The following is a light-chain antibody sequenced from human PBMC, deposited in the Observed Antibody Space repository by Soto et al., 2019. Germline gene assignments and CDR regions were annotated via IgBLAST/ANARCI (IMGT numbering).Light chain of an antibody. J-gene: IGKJ3*01. V-gene: IGKV3-20*01. Sequence: EIVLMQSPGTLSLSPGERATLSCRASQSVSNNYLAWYQQKPGQAPRVLIFDTFRRATGVPDRFSGSGSGTDFTLTISRLEPEDFAVYYCQQYGSSQLTFGPGTKVNVK. CDR3: QQYGSSQLT. CDR1: QSVSNNY. CDR2: DTF.